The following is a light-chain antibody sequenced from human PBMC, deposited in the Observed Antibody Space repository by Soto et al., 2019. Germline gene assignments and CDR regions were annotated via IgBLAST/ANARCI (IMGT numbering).Light chain of an antibody. Sequence: VVTQSPCTLSLSPAEGATLSCRATQRVSSNSLAWYQQKPGKAPRLLIYAASTRATGIPDRFSGSASETEFTLTINRLEPEDSAVYYCPQYASAPFSLGPRTKVAIK. CDR3: PQYASAPFS. V-gene: IGKV3-20*01. J-gene: IGKJ3*01. CDR2: AAS. CDR1: QRVSSNS.